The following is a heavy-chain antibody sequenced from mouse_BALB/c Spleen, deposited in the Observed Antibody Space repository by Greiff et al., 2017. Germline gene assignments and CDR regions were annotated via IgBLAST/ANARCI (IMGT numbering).Heavy chain of an antibody. CDR3: ARHATTVAPFDY. J-gene: IGHJ2*01. D-gene: IGHD1-1*01. CDR1: GFAFSSYD. Sequence: EVQRVESGGGLVKPGGSLKLSCAASGFAFSSYDMSWVRQTPEKRLEWVAYISSGGGSTYYPDTVKGRFTISRDNAKNTLYLQMSSLKSEDTAMYYCARHATTVAPFDYWGQGTTLTVSS. CDR2: ISSGGGST. V-gene: IGHV5-12-1*01.